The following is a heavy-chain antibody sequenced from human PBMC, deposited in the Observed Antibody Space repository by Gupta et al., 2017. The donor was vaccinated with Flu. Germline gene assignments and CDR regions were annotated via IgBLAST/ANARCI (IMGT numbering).Heavy chain of an antibody. CDR3: AADPYGDYGYYYYGMDV. D-gene: IGHD4-17*01. CDR1: GFTFTSSA. CDR2: IVVGSGNT. Sequence: QMQLVQSGPEVKKPGTSVKVSCKASGFTFTSSAMQWVRQAGGQRLEWIGWIVVGSGNTSYAKKYQERVTSTRDMSTSTAYMELSRLRSEDTAVYYGAADPYGDYGYYYYGMDVWGQGTMVTVSS. J-gene: IGHJ6*02. V-gene: IGHV1-58*02.